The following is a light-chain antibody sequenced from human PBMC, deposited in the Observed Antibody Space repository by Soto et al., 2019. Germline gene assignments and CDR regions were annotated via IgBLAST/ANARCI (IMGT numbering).Light chain of an antibody. CDR1: QSISSY. Sequence: DIQMTQSPSSLSASVGDRVTITCRASQSISSYLNWYQQKPGKAPKLVIYAASSLQSGVPSRFSGSGSGTEFTVTISSLQAEDFAAYYCQQSYSTPFTFGPGTKVDIK. J-gene: IGKJ3*01. V-gene: IGKV1-39*01. CDR2: AAS. CDR3: QQSYSTPFT.